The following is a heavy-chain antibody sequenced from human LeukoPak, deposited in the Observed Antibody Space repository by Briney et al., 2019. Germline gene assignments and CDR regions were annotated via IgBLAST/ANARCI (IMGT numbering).Heavy chain of an antibody. Sequence: SVKVSCKASGGTFSKYTISWVRQRPGQGLEWMGGITPLFGTANYAQKFQGRVTITADESASTAYMELSSLRSEDTAVYHCARSYYDSSGYGMDVWGQGTTVTVSS. D-gene: IGHD3-22*01. J-gene: IGHJ6*02. CDR3: ARSYYDSSGYGMDV. CDR1: GGTFSKYT. V-gene: IGHV1-69*13. CDR2: ITPLFGTA.